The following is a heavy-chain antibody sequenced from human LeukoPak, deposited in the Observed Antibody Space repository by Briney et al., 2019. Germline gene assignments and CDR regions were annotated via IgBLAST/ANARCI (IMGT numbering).Heavy chain of an antibody. J-gene: IGHJ4*02. V-gene: IGHV1-46*01. CDR3: ARLPMTTVTTSDY. Sequence: GASVKVSCKASGYTFTSYYMHWVRQAPGQGLEWMGIINPSGGSTSYAQKFQGRVTMTRDMSTSTVYMEQSSLRSEDTAVYYCARLPMTTVTTSDYWGQGTLVTVSS. CDR2: INPSGGST. CDR1: GYTFTSYY. D-gene: IGHD4-11*01.